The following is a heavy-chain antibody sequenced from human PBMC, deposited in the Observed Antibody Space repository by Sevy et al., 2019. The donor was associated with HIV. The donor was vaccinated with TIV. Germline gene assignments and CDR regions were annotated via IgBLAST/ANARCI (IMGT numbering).Heavy chain of an antibody. CDR1: GFTFSNFG. Sequence: GGSLRLSCTASGFTFSNFGMHWVRQVPGKGLEWVTFIRYDGSDKYYAASVKGGFTISRDDSKNTLYLQMDSLRAEDTAIYYCAKDFAGPGRRYFDYWGQGTLVTVSS. CDR3: AKDFAGPGRRYFDY. J-gene: IGHJ4*02. CDR2: IRYDGSDK. D-gene: IGHD2-15*01. V-gene: IGHV3-30*02.